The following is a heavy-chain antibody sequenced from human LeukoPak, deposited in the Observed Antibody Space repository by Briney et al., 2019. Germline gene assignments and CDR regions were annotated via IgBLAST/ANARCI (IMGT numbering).Heavy chain of an antibody. V-gene: IGHV4-39*02. CDR2: IYYSGST. J-gene: IGHJ4*02. D-gene: IGHD3-22*01. CDR1: GVSISSSSYY. Sequence: PSETLSLTCTVSGVSISSSSYYWGWIRQPPGKGLEWIVSIYYSGSTYSNPSLQSRFTISVDTSKNQFSLKLNSVTAAHTAVYYCARDGYYYDGSDSWGRSLVLFPFDYWGQGTLVTVSS. CDR3: ARDGYYYDGSDSWGRSLVLFPFDY.